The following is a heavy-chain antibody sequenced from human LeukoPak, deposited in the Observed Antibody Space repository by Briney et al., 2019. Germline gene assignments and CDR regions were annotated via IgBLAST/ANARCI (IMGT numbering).Heavy chain of an antibody. D-gene: IGHD2-2*01. CDR3: ARDLRTLWDIVVVPATA. Sequence: SSVKVPCKASGGTFSSYAISWVRQAPGQGLEWMGGIIPIFGTANYAQKFQGRVTITADESTSTAYMELSSLRSEDTAVYYCARDLRTLWDIVVVPATAWGQGTLVTVSS. J-gene: IGHJ5*02. CDR2: IIPIFGTA. V-gene: IGHV1-69*01. CDR1: GGTFSSYA.